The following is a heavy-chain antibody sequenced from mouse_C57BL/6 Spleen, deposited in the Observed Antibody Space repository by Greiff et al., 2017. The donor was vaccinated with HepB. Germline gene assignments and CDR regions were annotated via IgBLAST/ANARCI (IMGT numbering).Heavy chain of an antibody. CDR3: ARPGQASFDY. CDR2: IYPGDGDT. D-gene: IGHD3-2*02. J-gene: IGHJ2*01. CDR1: GYAFSSSW. Sequence: VHLVESGPELVKPGASVKISCKASGYAFSSSWMNWVKQRPGKGLEWIGRIYPGDGDTNYNGKFKGKATLTADKSSSTAYMQLSSLTSEDSAVYFCARPGQASFDYWGQGTTLTVSS. V-gene: IGHV1-82*01.